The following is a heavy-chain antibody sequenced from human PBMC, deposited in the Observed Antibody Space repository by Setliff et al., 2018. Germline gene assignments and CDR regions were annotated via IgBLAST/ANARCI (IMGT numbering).Heavy chain of an antibody. CDR3: ARVGRRVDPDTVRRRYSDL. Sequence: SETLSLTFAVYGGSFSAYYWSWIRQPPGKGLEWIGEINHSGSTKYNPSLKSRVTISVDTSKNQFSLKLNSVTAADTAVYYCARVGRRVDPDTVRRRYSDLWGRGTLVTVSS. V-gene: IGHV4-34*01. CDR2: INHSGST. CDR1: GGSFSAYY. D-gene: IGHD3-3*01. J-gene: IGHJ2*01.